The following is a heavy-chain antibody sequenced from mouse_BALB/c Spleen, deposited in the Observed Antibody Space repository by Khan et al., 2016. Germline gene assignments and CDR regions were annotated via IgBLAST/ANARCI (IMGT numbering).Heavy chain of an antibody. Sequence: EVQLQESGPGLVKPSQSLSLTCTVTGYSITSDFAWNWIRQFPGNKLESMGYISYSGRTNYTPSLKSRISITRDTSRNQFFLQLNSVTTEDTATYYFARWVRGAMDYWGQGTSVTVSS. CDR1: GYSITSDFA. CDR3: ARWVRGAMDY. CDR2: ISYSGRT. V-gene: IGHV3-2*02. J-gene: IGHJ4*01.